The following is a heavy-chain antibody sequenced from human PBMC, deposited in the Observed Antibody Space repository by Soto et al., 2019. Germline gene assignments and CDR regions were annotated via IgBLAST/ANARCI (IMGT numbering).Heavy chain of an antibody. Sequence: QVQLQESGPGLVKPSGTLSLTCAVSGGSISSSKWWSWVRQPPGKGLEWIGEIYHSGSTNYNPSLKSRVTTSVDKSKHHFSLMLTAVTAADKAVYYCATTTVVTRRDFDYWGQGTLVTVSS. D-gene: IGHD2-21*02. V-gene: IGHV4-4*02. J-gene: IGHJ4*02. CDR1: GGSISSSKW. CDR3: ATTTVVTRRDFDY. CDR2: IYHSGST.